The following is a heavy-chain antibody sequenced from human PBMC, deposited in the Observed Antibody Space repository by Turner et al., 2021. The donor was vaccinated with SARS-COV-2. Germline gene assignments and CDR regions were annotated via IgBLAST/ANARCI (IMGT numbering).Heavy chain of an antibody. D-gene: IGHD5-18*01. J-gene: IGHJ6*02. V-gene: IGHV4-39*01. Sequence: QLQLQESGPGLVKPSETLSLTCTVSGGSISSSTYYWGWIRQPPGKGLEWIGSIYYSGITYYNPSRKSPVTISVDTSKNQFSLKLSAVTAAEAAVYYCARLMDTAMDYYGMDVWGQGTTVTVSS. CDR2: IYYSGIT. CDR1: GGSISSSTYY. CDR3: ARLMDTAMDYYGMDV.